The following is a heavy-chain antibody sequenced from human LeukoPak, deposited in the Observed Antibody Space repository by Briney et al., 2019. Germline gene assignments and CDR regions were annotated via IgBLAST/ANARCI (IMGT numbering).Heavy chain of an antibody. CDR2: IYYSGST. CDR1: GGSISSSSYY. Sequence: SETLSLTCTVSGGSISSSSYYWGWIRQPPGKGLECIGSIYYSGSTYYNPSLKSRVTISVDTSKNQFSLKLSSVTAADTAVYYCAREISQKGAHYMDVWGKGTTVTISS. CDR3: AREISQKGAHYMDV. V-gene: IGHV4-39*07. J-gene: IGHJ6*03. D-gene: IGHD3-16*01.